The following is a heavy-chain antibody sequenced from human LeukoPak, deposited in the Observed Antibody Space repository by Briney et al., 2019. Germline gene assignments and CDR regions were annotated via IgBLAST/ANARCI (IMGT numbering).Heavy chain of an antibody. D-gene: IGHD3-16*01. CDR3: AKAREASRLRYGMDV. CDR2: SNDKGDYT. J-gene: IGHJ6*02. V-gene: IGHV3-23*01. Sequence: PGGSLRLSCAASGFTFSSNAMIWVRQAPGKGLEWVSGSNDKGDYTYYADSVRGRFTISRDNSKNMLYLQMNSLRVEDTALYYCAKAREASRLRYGMDVWGQGTTVTVSS. CDR1: GFTFSSNA.